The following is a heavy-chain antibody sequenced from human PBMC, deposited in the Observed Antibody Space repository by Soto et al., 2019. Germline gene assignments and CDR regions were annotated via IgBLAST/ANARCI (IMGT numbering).Heavy chain of an antibody. D-gene: IGHD1-26*01. CDR2: IKPKTGGT. CDR1: GYIFTDYY. V-gene: IGHV1-2*04. CDR3: ARDQGNRSTWPIDF. J-gene: IGHJ4*02. Sequence: ASVKVSCKTSGYIFTDYYIHWVRQAPGQGLEWMGYIKPKTGGTTYAQKFQGWVTMTRDTSVSTAYIDLSSLKFNDTAVYYCARDQGNRSTWPIDFWGQGTVVTVSS.